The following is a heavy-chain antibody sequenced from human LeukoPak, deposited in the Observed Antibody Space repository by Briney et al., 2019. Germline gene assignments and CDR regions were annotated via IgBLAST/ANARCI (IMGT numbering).Heavy chain of an antibody. CDR1: GFTFSSYD. V-gene: IGHV3-13*01. CDR2: IGTAGDT. D-gene: IGHD5-18*01. J-gene: IGHJ3*02. CDR3: ARSRIQLGDALDI. Sequence: GGSLRLSCAASGFTFSSYDMHWVRQATGKGLEWVSAIGTAGDTYYPGSVKGRFTISRENAKSSFYLQMNSLGAGDTAVYYCARSRIQLGDALDIWGRGTMVTASS.